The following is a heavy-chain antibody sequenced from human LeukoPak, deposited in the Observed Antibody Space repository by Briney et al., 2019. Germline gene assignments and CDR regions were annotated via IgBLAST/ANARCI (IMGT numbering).Heavy chain of an antibody. CDR1: HFSISSAYY. CDR3: ARHRPRYSSGWSSYYFDY. CDR2: LYHSGRL. D-gene: IGHD6-19*01. Sequence: PSETLSLTCTVSHFSISSAYYWGWIRQPPGKGLEWIGSLYHSGRLEYNPSLKSRVTISLDTSKNQFSLRLSSVTAADTAVYYCARHRPRYSSGWSSYYFDYWGQGTLVTVSS. J-gene: IGHJ4*02. V-gene: IGHV4-38-2*02.